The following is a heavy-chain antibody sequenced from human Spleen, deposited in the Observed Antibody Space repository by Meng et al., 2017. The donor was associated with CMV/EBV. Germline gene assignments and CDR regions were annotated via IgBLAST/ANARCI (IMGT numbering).Heavy chain of an antibody. CDR3: ATDRDH. V-gene: IGHV4-39*07. CDR1: GGSISGTNYY. CDR2: IYYRGDT. Sequence: ESLKISCTVSGGSISGTNYYWTWIRQPPGKGLEWIGSIYYRGDTYSSPSLKSRLTMSVDTSRNHFSLRLNSVTAADTATYYCATDRDHWGQGTLVTVSS. J-gene: IGHJ4*02.